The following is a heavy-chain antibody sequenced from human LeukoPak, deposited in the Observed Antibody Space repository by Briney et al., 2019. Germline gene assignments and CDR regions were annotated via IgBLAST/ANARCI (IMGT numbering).Heavy chain of an antibody. V-gene: IGHV3-53*01. CDR2: IYSGGST. J-gene: IGHJ4*02. D-gene: IGHD3-3*01. Sequence: GGSLRLSCAASGFTVSSNYMSWVRQAPGKGLEWVSVIYSGGSTYYADSVKGRFTISRDNSKSTLYLQMNSLRAEDTAVYYCARTRYDFWSGYYVWGQGTLVTVSS. CDR3: ARTRYDFWSGYYV. CDR1: GFTVSSNY.